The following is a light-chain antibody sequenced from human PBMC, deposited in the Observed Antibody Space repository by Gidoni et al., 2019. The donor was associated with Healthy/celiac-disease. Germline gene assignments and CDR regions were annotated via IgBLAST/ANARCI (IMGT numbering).Light chain of an antibody. CDR3: QSADSSGTYSHVV. V-gene: IGLV3-25*03. CDR2: KDS. J-gene: IGLJ2*01. Sequence: SYELTQPPSVSVSPGQTARITCSGDALPKQYAYWYQQKPGQAPVQVIYKDSERPSGIPERFSGSSSGTTVTLTISGVQAEDEADYYCQSADSSGTYSHVVFGGGTKLTVL. CDR1: ALPKQY.